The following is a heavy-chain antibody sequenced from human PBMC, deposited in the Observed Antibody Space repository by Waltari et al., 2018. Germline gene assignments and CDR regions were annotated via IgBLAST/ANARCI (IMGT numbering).Heavy chain of an antibody. CDR2: INYSGST. Sequence: QLQLQESGPGLVRPSETLSLTCTVSGYSISSSNYFWGWIRPPPGKGVAWIGTINYSGSTAYNPSLKSRVIISVDTSKNQFSLKLSSVSAADTAVYYCARGPNVYGSGRTWFAPWGQGTLVTVSS. D-gene: IGHD3-10*01. V-gene: IGHV4-39*07. J-gene: IGHJ5*02. CDR3: ARGPNVYGSGRTWFAP. CDR1: GYSISSSNYF.